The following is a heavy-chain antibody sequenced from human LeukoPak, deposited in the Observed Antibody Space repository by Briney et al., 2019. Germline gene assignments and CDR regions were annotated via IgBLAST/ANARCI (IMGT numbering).Heavy chain of an antibody. CDR3: ARMGADYSWYFDY. D-gene: IGHD1-26*01. CDR2: IYTSGST. Sequence: SETLSLTCTVSGGSISSYYWSWIRQPAGKGLEWIGRIYTSGSTNYNPSLKSRVTISVDTSRNQFSLKLNSVTAADTAVYFCARMGADYSWYFDYWGRGTLVTVSS. V-gene: IGHV4-4*07. CDR1: GGSISSYY. J-gene: IGHJ4*02.